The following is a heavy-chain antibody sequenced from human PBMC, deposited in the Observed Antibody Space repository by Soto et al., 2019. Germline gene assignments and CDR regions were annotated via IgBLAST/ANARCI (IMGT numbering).Heavy chain of an antibody. CDR2: IYWDDDK. CDR3: AHRNNWFDP. J-gene: IGHJ5*02. CDR1: GFSLSTSGVG. V-gene: IGHV2-5*02. Sequence: QITLKESGPTLVKPTQTLTLTCTFSGFSLSTSGVGVGWIRQPPGKALEWRALIYWDDDKPYSPSLKSRLTITKDTSKNQVALTMTNMDPVDTATYYCAHRNNWFDPWGHGTPVTVSS.